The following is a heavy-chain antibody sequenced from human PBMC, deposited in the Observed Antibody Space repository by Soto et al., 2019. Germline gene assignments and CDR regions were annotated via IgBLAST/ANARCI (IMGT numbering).Heavy chain of an antibody. CDR2: IYHSGST. J-gene: IGHJ4*02. Sequence: SETLSLTCAVSGGSISSSNWWSWVRQPPGKGLEWIGEIYHSGSTNYNPSLKSRVTISVDKSKNQFSLKLSSVTAADTAVYYCARGPKYCSGGSCYPFFDYWGQGTLVTVSS. CDR3: ARGPKYCSGGSCYPFFDY. V-gene: IGHV4-4*02. D-gene: IGHD2-15*01. CDR1: GGSISSSNW.